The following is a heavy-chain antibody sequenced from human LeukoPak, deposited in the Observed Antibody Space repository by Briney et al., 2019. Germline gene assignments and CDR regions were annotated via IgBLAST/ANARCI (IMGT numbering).Heavy chain of an antibody. D-gene: IGHD3-9*01. CDR1: GFTFSNYA. V-gene: IGHV3-23*01. Sequence: GASLRLSCAASGFTFSNYAMSWVREAPGKGLEWVSAIGGRGGGTYYADSVKGRFTVSRDDSKSTLYLQMNSLRAEDTAVYYCAKWGDYDILTGYYASDYWGQGTLVTVPS. J-gene: IGHJ4*02. CDR3: AKWGDYDILTGYYASDY. CDR2: IGGRGGGT.